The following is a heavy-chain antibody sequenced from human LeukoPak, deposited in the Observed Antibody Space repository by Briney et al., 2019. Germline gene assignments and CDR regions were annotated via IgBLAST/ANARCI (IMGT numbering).Heavy chain of an antibody. CDR3: ARASRRTIFGVVIIPVYYFDY. V-gene: IGHV1-8*02. Sequence: ASVKVSCKASGYTFTSYAMHWVRQAPGQGLEWMGWMNPNSGNTGYAQKFQGRVTMTRNTSISTAYMELSSLRSEDTAVYYCARASRRTIFGVVIIPVYYFDYWGQGTLVTVSS. CDR2: MNPNSGNT. D-gene: IGHD3-3*01. CDR1: GYTFTSYA. J-gene: IGHJ4*02.